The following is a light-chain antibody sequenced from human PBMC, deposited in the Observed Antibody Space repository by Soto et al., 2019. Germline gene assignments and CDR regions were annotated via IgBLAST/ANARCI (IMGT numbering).Light chain of an antibody. CDR1: QSITTY. CDR3: QQCHSKTLS. V-gene: IGKV1-39*01. CDR2: GAK. Sequence: QGNHSGSAKSGSVGDIVTITCRAGQSITTYLNWYQQKPGKAPNLLIFGAKTLQSGVPSRFSGSGYGTDFTLTITTLQPEDVGIYCCQQCHSKTLSFGEGTLLAFK. J-gene: IGKJ5*01.